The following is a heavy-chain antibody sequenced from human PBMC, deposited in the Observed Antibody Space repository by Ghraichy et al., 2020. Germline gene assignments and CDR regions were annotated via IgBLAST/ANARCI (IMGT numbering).Heavy chain of an antibody. CDR3: AKAYKKYSSVGDFDY. J-gene: IGHJ4*02. V-gene: IGHV3-30*02. CDR2: IRYDGSNK. Sequence: SCAASGFTFSSYGMHWVRQAPGKGLEWVAFIRYDGSNKYYADSVKGRFTISRDNSKNTLYLQMNSLRAEDTAVYYCAKAYKKYSSVGDFDYWGQGTLVTVSS. D-gene: IGHD6-25*01. CDR1: GFTFSSYG.